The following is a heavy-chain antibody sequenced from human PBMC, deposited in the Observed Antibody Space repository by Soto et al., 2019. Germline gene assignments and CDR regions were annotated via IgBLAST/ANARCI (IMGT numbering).Heavy chain of an antibody. J-gene: IGHJ6*02. CDR1: GGTFSSYS. CDR3: ARAEVLTFSRFYDVDV. V-gene: IGHV1-69*18. D-gene: IGHD7-27*01. Sequence: QVQLVQSGAEVKTPGSSVKVSCEASGGTFSSYSINWVRQAPGQGLEWMGRLIPMFGTTDYAQRFQGRVTFTADESTSTASMEVTNLTSEDTAVYYCARAEVLTFSRFYDVDVWGQGTTVTVSS. CDR2: LIPMFGTT.